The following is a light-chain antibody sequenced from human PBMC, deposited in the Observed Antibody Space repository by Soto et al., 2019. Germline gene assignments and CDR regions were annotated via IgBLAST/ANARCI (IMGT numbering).Light chain of an antibody. CDR2: DAS. J-gene: IGKJ1*01. V-gene: IGKV3-11*01. Sequence: EIVLTQSPATLSLSPGERATLSCRASQSVSSYLAWYQQKPGQAPRLLIYDASNRATGIPARFSGSGSGTAFTLNISSLQPEDFAVYYCQQRSNWPTFGQGTKVEIK. CDR3: QQRSNWPT. CDR1: QSVSSY.